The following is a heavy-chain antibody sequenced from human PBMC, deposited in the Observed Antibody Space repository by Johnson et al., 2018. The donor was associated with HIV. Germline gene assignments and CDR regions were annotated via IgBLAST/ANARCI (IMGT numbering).Heavy chain of an antibody. D-gene: IGHD6-13*01. CDR1: GFTFSSYA. CDR3: ARDGVYSSPHDAFDI. V-gene: IGHV3-30*04. Sequence: QVQLVESGGGVVQPERSLRLSCAASGFTFSSYAMHWVRQAPGKGLEWVAVISYDGSNKYYADSVKGRFTISRDNSKNTLYLQMENLRAEDSAIYYCARDGVYSSPHDAFDIWGQGTSVTVSS. CDR2: ISYDGSNK. J-gene: IGHJ3*02.